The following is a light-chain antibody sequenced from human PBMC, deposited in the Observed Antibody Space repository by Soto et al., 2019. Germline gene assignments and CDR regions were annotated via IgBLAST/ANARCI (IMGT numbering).Light chain of an antibody. J-gene: IGKJ4*01. Sequence: ETVLTQSPATLSLSPGDSATLSCRASQSVRRCFAWYQQKPGQAPRLLFYRVSNRATGVPPRFSASGSGTDFTLSISSLEPEDFAVYYGPQRFTWPLTFGGGTKVEIK. CDR1: QSVRRC. V-gene: IGKV3-11*01. CDR2: RVS. CDR3: PQRFTWPLT.